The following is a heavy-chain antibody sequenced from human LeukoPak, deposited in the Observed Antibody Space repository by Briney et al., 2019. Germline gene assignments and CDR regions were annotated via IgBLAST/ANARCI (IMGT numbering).Heavy chain of an antibody. Sequence: GALRLSCAASGFTVSSSYMSWVRQAPGKGLEWVSAISGSGGSTYYADSVKGRFTISRDNSKNTLYLQMNSLRAEDTAVYYCARVMGRYCSSTSCYVDYWGQGTLVTVSS. J-gene: IGHJ4*02. V-gene: IGHV3-23*01. CDR1: GFTVSSSY. CDR2: ISGSGGST. D-gene: IGHD2-2*01. CDR3: ARVMGRYCSSTSCYVDY.